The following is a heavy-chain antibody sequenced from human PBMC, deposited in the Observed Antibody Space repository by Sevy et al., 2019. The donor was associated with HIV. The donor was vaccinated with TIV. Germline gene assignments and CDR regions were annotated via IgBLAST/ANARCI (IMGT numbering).Heavy chain of an antibody. Sequence: SETLSLTCTVSGVSISGGAYYWGWIRQPPGKGLEWIWSISYTGSTYYNPSLKSRITISVDTSKNQFSLKLTSVTAADTAVYYCARRGDNNWFDPWGQGTLVTVSS. CDR3: ARRGDNNWFDP. D-gene: IGHD2-15*01. CDR2: ISYTGST. CDR1: GVSISGGAYY. V-gene: IGHV4-39*01. J-gene: IGHJ5*02.